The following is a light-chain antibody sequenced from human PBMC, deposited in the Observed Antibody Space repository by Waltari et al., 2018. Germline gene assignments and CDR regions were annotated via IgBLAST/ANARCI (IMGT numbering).Light chain of an antibody. CDR3: AGWDDSLTGVV. CDR2: LDD. CDR1: SSNIGTTY. Sequence: QSVLTQPPSLSGTPGQRVTISCSGSSSNIGTTYVFWYQQFPGRAPKLLIYLDDHRPSGVPDRFSASKSGSSASLTISGLRPGDEADYHCAGWDDSLTGVVFGGGTKPTV. V-gene: IGLV1-47*01. J-gene: IGLJ2*01.